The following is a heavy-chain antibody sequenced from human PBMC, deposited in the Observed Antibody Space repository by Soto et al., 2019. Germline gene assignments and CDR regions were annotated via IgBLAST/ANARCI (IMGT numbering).Heavy chain of an antibody. V-gene: IGHV3-30*03. Sequence: GGSLRLSCAASGFTFSSYGMHWVRQAPGKGLEWVAVISYDGSNKYYADSVKGRFTISRDNSKNTLYLQMNSLRAEDTAVYYCARVRDEVRSSSCFDYWGQGTLVTVSS. CDR3: ARVRDEVRSSSCFDY. D-gene: IGHD6-6*01. CDR2: ISYDGSNK. CDR1: GFTFSSYG. J-gene: IGHJ4*02.